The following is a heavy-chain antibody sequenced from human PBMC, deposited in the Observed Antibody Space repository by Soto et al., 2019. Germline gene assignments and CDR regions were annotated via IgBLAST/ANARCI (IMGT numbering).Heavy chain of an antibody. J-gene: IGHJ3*02. CDR2: IYPGDSDT. CDR1: GYSFTSYW. Sequence: RGSLKISCKGSGYSFTSYWIGWVRQMPGKGLEWMGIIYPGDSDTRYSPSFQGQVTISADKSISTAYLQWSSLKASDTAMYYCARQGGSYSGYDAFDIWGQGTMVTVSS. CDR3: ARQGGSYSGYDAFDI. D-gene: IGHD1-26*01. V-gene: IGHV5-51*01.